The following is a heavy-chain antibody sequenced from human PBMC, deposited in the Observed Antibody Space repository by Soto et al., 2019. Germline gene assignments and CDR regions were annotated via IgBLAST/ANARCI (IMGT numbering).Heavy chain of an antibody. CDR3: AREFWSGPFDY. J-gene: IGHJ4*02. CDR1: GFTFSSYG. Sequence: QVQLVESGGGVVQPGRSLRLSCAASGFTFSSYGMHWVSQAPGKGLEWVAVIWYDGSNKYNADSVKGRFTISRDNSKNTLYLQMNSPRAEYTAVYYCAREFWSGPFDYWGQGTLVTVSS. V-gene: IGHV3-33*01. CDR2: IWYDGSNK. D-gene: IGHD3-3*01.